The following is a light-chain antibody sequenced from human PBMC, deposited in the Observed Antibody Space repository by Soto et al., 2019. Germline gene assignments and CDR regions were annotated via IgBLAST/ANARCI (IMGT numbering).Light chain of an antibody. CDR1: QKVLYSSNNKDY. CDR3: QQYHSTPIT. V-gene: IGKV4-1*01. CDR2: WAS. J-gene: IGKJ5*01. Sequence: DIVMTQAPDSLAVSLGERATINCKSSQKVLYSSNNKDYIAWYQQKPGQPPKLLIYWASTRQSGVPERFSGSGSGTDFTLTITSLQAGDVAVYYCQQYHSTPITFGQGTRLEIK.